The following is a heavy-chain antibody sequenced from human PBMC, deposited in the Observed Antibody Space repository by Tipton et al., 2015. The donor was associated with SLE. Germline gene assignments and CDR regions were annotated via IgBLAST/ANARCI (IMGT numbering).Heavy chain of an antibody. CDR2: IYSSGST. CDR1: GGSISSGSYY. D-gene: IGHD6-13*01. J-gene: IGHJ6*02. CDR3: ARHSGVAAAPTNYYGMDV. V-gene: IGHV4-61*02. Sequence: TLSLTCTVSGGSISSGSYYWSWIRRPAGKGLEWLGRIYSSGSTIYNPSLNNRLTMSVDTSKNQFSLNLYSVTAADTAVYYCARHSGVAAAPTNYYGMDVWGQGTTVTVSS.